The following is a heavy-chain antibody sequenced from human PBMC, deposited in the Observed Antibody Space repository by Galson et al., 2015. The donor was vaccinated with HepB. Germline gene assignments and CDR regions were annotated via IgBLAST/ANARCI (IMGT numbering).Heavy chain of an antibody. CDR3: ARDSRFHGIVVLNWFDP. D-gene: IGHD3-22*01. V-gene: IGHV1-18*01. Sequence: SVKVSCKASGYTFTSYGISWARQAPGQGLEWMRWISAYNGNTNYAQKLQGRVTMTTDTSTSTAYMELRSLRSDDTAVYYCARDSRFHGIVVLNWFDPWGQGTLVTVPS. CDR1: GYTFTSYG. J-gene: IGHJ5*02. CDR2: ISAYNGNT.